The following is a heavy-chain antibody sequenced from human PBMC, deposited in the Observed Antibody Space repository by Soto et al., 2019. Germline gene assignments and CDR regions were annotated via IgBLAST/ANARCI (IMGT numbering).Heavy chain of an antibody. J-gene: IGHJ4*02. V-gene: IGHV3-21*04. Sequence: HGQGLDVVSAIPRQRNYIYSADSVKGRFTISRDNSKNSLHLQMNSLRAEDTAVYYCAKDWISRSVAGISPCDYWGQGTLATVSS. CDR2: IPRQRNYI. D-gene: IGHD6-19*01. CDR3: AKDWISRSVAGISPCDY.